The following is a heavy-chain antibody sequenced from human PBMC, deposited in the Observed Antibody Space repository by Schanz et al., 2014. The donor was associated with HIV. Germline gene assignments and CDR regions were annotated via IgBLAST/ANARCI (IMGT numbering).Heavy chain of an antibody. D-gene: IGHD2-21*01. CDR3: ARDWLGERDYYYGMDV. Sequence: EVQVLESGGDLVQPGGSLRLSCAASGLTLSSYGMSWVRQAPGKGLEGVSSTGGGSGSTFYADSVKGRFTISRDNSKNTLYLQMNSLRVEDTAVYYCARDWLGERDYYYGMDVWGQGTTVTVSS. V-gene: IGHV3-23*01. J-gene: IGHJ6*01. CDR2: TGGGSGST. CDR1: GLTLSSYG.